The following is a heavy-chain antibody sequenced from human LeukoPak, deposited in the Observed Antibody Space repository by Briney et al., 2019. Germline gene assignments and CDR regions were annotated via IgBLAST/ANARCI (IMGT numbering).Heavy chain of an antibody. CDR2: ISHSGST. V-gene: IGHV4-34*01. CDR3: ARITIFGVVSDY. J-gene: IGHJ4*02. D-gene: IGHD3-3*01. CDR1: GGSFSGYY. Sequence: PSETLSLTCAVYGGSFSGYYWSWIRQPPGKGLEWIGEISHSGSTNYNPSLKSRVTISVDTSKNQFSLKLSSVTAADTAVYYCARITIFGVVSDYWGQRTLVTVSS.